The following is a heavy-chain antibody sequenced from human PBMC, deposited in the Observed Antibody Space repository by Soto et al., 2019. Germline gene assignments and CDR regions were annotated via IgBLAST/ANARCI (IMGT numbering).Heavy chain of an antibody. Sequence: GESLKISCEASGYSFTNYWINWVRQMPGKGLEWMGRIDPTDSHPNYSPSFQGHVTVSVDRSISTAYLQWSSLKASDSAVYYCGRGGTTLPLDVWGQGTTVTVSS. D-gene: IGHD2-2*01. CDR3: GRGGTTLPLDV. CDR2: IDPTDSHP. J-gene: IGHJ6*02. V-gene: IGHV5-10-1*01. CDR1: GYSFTNYW.